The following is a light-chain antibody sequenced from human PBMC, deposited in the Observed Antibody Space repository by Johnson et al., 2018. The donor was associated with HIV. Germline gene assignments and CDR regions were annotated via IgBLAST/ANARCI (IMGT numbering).Light chain of an antibody. CDR3: GTWDSRLSVYV. Sequence: QSVLTQPPSVSAAPGQKVTISCSGSSSDMGNYAVSWYQQLPGTAPKLLIYETNKRPSGIPNRFSGSKSGPSATLGITGLQTGDEADYYCGTWDSRLSVYVFGTGTKVTVL. J-gene: IGLJ1*01. V-gene: IGLV1-51*02. CDR2: ETN. CDR1: SSDMGNYA.